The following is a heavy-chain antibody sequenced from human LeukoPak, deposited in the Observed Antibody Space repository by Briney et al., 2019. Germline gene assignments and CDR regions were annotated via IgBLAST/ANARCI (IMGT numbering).Heavy chain of an antibody. Sequence: PGGSLRLSRAASGFTFSSYPVSWVRQAPGRGLEWVSAITSSGGTYYIPSVRGRFIVSRDNSRNTLYLQMNGLTAEDTAIYYCAKEDYRDHTTGFDSWGQGTLVTVSS. CDR1: GFTFSSYP. CDR2: ITSSGGT. J-gene: IGHJ5*01. CDR3: AKEDYRDHTTGFDS. V-gene: IGHV3-23*01. D-gene: IGHD4-17*01.